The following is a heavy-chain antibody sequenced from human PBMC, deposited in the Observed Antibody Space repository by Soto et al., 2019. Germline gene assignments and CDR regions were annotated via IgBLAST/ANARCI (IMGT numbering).Heavy chain of an antibody. Sequence: VGSLRLSCAASGFRFSDHYMTWIRQAPGKGLEWVSKISGDATTTYYADSVKGRFTVSRDNAKNSVYLQMNSLRAEDTAMYYCASDPYYYASGFWGQGTLVTVSS. V-gene: IGHV3-11*01. J-gene: IGHJ4*02. D-gene: IGHD3-10*01. CDR3: ASDPYYYASGF. CDR1: GFRFSDHY. CDR2: ISGDATTT.